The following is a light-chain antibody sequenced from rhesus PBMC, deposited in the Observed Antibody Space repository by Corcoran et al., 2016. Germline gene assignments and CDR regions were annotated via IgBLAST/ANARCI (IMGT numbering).Light chain of an antibody. J-gene: IGKJ1*01. CDR3: QKYSSSPPT. CDR2: GAS. CDR1: QSVSSY. V-gene: IGKV3-53*01. Sequence: QVILTQSPATLSLSPGERATLSCRASQSVSSYLAWYQPNPGQAHRLLIYGASSRATGIPGRFSGSGSGTELILTISSLEPEDFAVYYCQKYSSSPPTFGQGTKVEIK.